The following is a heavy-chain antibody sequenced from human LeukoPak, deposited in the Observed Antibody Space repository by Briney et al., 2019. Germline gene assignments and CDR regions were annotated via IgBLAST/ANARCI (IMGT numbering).Heavy chain of an antibody. Sequence: GGSLRLSCAASGFTFSSYSMNWVRQAPGKGLEWVSSISSSSSYIYYADSVKGRFTISRDNAKNSLYLQMNSLRAEDTAVYYCARDSLAVAGLPDYWGQGTLVTASS. CDR2: ISSSSSYI. CDR1: GFTFSSYS. CDR3: ARDSLAVAGLPDY. D-gene: IGHD6-19*01. V-gene: IGHV3-21*01. J-gene: IGHJ4*02.